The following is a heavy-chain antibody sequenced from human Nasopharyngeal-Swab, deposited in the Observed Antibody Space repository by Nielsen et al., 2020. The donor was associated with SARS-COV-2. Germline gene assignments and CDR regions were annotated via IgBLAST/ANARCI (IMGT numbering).Heavy chain of an antibody. V-gene: IGHV5-51*01. CDR1: GYSFSGYW. J-gene: IGHJ5*02. D-gene: IGHD4-11*01. Sequence: GESLKISCKTSGYSFSGYWIGWVRQMPGKGLEWMGIIYPADSDTKYSPSFQGQVTISADKSISTAYLQWSSLKASDTAIYYCARLGTTHWFDPRGQGTLVTVSS. CDR2: IYPADSDT. CDR3: ARLGTTHWFDP.